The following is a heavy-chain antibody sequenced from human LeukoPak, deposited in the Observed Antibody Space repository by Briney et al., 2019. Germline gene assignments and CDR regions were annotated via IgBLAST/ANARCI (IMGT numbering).Heavy chain of an antibody. V-gene: IGHV3-23*01. Sequence: GGSLRLSCAASGFTFSRHVMTWVRQAPGKGLKWVSSISGSGGSEHYAESVKGRFSISRDSSTNTVFLQMNSLRAEDTAVYYCAKRSSGWLIDYWGQGTLVTVSS. CDR3: AKRSSGWLIDY. CDR1: GFTFSRHV. D-gene: IGHD6-19*01. J-gene: IGHJ4*02. CDR2: ISGSGGSE.